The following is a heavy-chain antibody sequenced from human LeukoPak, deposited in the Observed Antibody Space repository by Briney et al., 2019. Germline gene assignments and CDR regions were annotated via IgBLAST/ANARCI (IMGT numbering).Heavy chain of an antibody. V-gene: IGHV1-2*02. CDR1: GYTFTGYY. CDR2: INPNSGGT. J-gene: IGHJ4*02. CDR3: ARAPLRGYSYGNFDY. Sequence: SVKVSCKASGYTFTGYYMHWVRQAPGQGLEWMGWINPNSGGTNYAQKSQGRVTMTRDTSISTAYLELSRLRSDDTAVYDCARAPLRGYSYGNFDYWGQGTLVTVSS. D-gene: IGHD5-18*01.